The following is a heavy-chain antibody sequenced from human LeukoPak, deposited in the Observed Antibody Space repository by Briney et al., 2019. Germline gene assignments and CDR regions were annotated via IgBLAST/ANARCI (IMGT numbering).Heavy chain of an antibody. V-gene: IGHV3-7*03. J-gene: IGHJ4*02. CDR2: IKHDGSEK. CDR1: GFTFSSYW. Sequence: GGSLRLSCAASGFTFSSYWMSWVRQAPGKGLEWVANIKHDGSEKYYVDSVKGRFTISRDNAKNSLYLQMNSLRAEDTAVYSCAKGYYGSGSYGWFDYWGQGTLVTVSS. CDR3: AKGYYGSGSYGWFDY. D-gene: IGHD3-10*01.